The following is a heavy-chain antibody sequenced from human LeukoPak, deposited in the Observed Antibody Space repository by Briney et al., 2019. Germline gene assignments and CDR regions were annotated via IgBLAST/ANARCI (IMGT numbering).Heavy chain of an antibody. J-gene: IGHJ4*02. D-gene: IGHD3-9*01. CDR3: ATNYGILTGYDY. CDR2: IYPGDSDT. Sequence: GESLQISCQGSGYRFTSYWIGWVRQLPGKGLEWMGIIYPGDSDTTYSPSFQGQVTISADKSISTAYLQWSSLKASDTAMYYCATNYGILTGYDYWGQGTLVTVSS. V-gene: IGHV5-51*01. CDR1: GYRFTSYW.